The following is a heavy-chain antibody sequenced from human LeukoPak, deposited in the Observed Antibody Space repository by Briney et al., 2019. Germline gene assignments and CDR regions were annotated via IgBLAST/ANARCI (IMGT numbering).Heavy chain of an antibody. CDR1: GYSFTSYW. J-gene: IGHJ4*02. CDR3: ARTSRGYSYGRNFDY. Sequence: GESLKISCKGSGYSFTSYWIGWVRQMPGKGLEWXXXIYPGDSDTRYSPSFQGQVTISADKSISTAYLQWSSLKASDTAMYYCARTSRGYSYGRNFDYWGQGTLVTVSS. CDR2: IYPGDSDT. D-gene: IGHD5-18*01. V-gene: IGHV5-51*01.